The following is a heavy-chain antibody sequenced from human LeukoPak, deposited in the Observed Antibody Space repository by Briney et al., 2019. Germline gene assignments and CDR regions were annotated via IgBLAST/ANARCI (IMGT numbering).Heavy chain of an antibody. CDR1: GGSISSCRYY. CDR2: IYWSGSL. V-gene: IGHV4-39*01. J-gene: IGHJ6*04. CDR3: VRVGARKTCYYYGMDV. D-gene: IGHD1-26*01. Sequence: PSETLSLTCTVSGGSISSCRYYWGRIRQPPGKGLVWIGSIYWSGSLYYHPSRKSRVTISVDTTKNQYSLKLSSVTAADTAVYYCVRVGARKTCYYYGMDVWGEGGTVSVSS.